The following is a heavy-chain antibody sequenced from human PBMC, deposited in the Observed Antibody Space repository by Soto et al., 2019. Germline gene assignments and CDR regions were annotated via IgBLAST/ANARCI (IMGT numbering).Heavy chain of an antibody. CDR1: GGSISSYY. V-gene: IGHV4-59*01. D-gene: IGHD2-21*02. J-gene: IGHJ6*02. Sequence: SXTLSLTCTVSGGSISSYYWSWIRQPPGNGLEWIGYMYNTGSTIYNPSLKSRVTISVDTSKNQFSLKLNSVTAADTAVYYCARDLWGYCGADCYPLDVWGQGTTVTVSS. CDR2: MYNTGST. CDR3: ARDLWGYCGADCYPLDV.